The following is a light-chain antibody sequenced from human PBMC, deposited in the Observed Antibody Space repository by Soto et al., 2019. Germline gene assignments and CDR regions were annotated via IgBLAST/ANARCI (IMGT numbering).Light chain of an antibody. V-gene: IGKV1-9*01. CDR2: AAS. CDR3: QQLNSNPFT. CDR1: QGISSH. J-gene: IGKJ3*01. Sequence: DIQLTQSPSFLSASVGDRVTITCRASQGISSHLAWYQQTPGKAPKLLIYAASTLQSGVPSRFSGSGSGTEFTLTISSLQPEDFATYYCQQLNSNPFTFGPGTKVDIK.